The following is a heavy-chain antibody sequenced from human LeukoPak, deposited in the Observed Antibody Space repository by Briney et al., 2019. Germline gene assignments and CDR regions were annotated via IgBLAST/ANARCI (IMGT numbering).Heavy chain of an antibody. J-gene: IGHJ4*02. CDR2: IYHSGRT. Sequence: PSETLSLTCTVSGYSISIGYYWGWIRQPPGKGLEWIGSIYHSGRTFYNPSLKSRVTISVDTSKNQFSLKLTSVTAAETAVYYCARAAAGMSGYFDYWGQGTLVTVSS. CDR1: GYSISIGYY. CDR3: ARAAAGMSGYFDY. D-gene: IGHD6-13*01. V-gene: IGHV4-38-2*02.